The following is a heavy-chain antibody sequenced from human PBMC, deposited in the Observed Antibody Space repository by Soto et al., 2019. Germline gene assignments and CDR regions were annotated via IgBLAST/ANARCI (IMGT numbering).Heavy chain of an antibody. CDR2: INPSGGST. J-gene: IGHJ5*02. V-gene: IGHV1-46*03. CDR3: AVQYYYDSSGYLAWFDP. Sequence: GASVKVSCKASGYTFTSYYMHWVRQAPGQGLEWMGIINPSGGSTSYAQKFQGRVTMTRDTSTSTVYMELSSLRSEDTAVYYCAVQYYYDSSGYLAWFDPWGQGTLVTVSS. D-gene: IGHD3-22*01. CDR1: GYTFTSYY.